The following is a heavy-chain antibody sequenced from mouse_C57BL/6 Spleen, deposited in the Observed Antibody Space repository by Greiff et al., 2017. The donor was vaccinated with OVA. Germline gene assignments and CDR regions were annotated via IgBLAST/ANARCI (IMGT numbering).Heavy chain of an antibody. Sequence: QVQLQQPGAELVKPGASVKLSCKASGYTFTSSWMHWVKQRPGRGLEWIGRIYPNSGGTKYNEKFKSKATLTVDKTSSTAYMQLSSLTSEDSAVYYCAGYYYSNYGAMDYWGQGTSVTVSS. J-gene: IGHJ4*01. D-gene: IGHD2-5*01. CDR1: GYTFTSSW. CDR2: IYPNSGGT. CDR3: AGYYYSNYGAMDY. V-gene: IGHV1-72*01.